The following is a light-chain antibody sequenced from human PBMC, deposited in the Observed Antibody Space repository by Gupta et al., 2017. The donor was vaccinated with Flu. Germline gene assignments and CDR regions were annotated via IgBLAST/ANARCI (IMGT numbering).Light chain of an antibody. CDR1: QSISSY. CDR3: QQSYRVPRT. CDR2: GVS. V-gene: IGKV1-39*01. J-gene: IGKJ2*01. Sequence: DIQMTQSPSSLSASVGDTVTISCRAGQSISSYLNWFQLKPGKAPTLLIYGVSNLQSGVPSRFSGGRSGTDFTLTITSLQPEDFATYVCQQSYRVPRTFGLGTKLDIK.